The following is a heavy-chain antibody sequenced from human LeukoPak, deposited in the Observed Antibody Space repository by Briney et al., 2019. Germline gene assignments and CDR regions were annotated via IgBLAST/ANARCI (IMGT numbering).Heavy chain of an antibody. CDR3: AGTGYCSGGSCYPSVWSGFDP. Sequence: ASVKVSCKASGYTFTGYYMHWVRQAPGQGLEWMGWINPNSGGTNYAQRFQGRVTMTRDTSISTAYMELSRLRSDDTAVYYCAGTGYCSGGSCYPSVWSGFDPWGQGTLVTVSS. D-gene: IGHD2-15*01. J-gene: IGHJ5*02. CDR1: GYTFTGYY. CDR2: INPNSGGT. V-gene: IGHV1-2*02.